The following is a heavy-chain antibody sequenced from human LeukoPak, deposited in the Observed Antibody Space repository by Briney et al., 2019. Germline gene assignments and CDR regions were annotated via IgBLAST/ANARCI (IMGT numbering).Heavy chain of an antibody. Sequence: GGSLRLSCAASGFTFDDYGMSWVRQPPGKGLEWVSAISGSGGSTYYADSVKGRFTISRDNSKNTLYLQMNSLRAEDTAVYYCAKEPRGYCSGGSCYPGDYWGQGTLVTVSS. CDR2: ISGSGGST. V-gene: IGHV3-23*01. J-gene: IGHJ4*02. D-gene: IGHD2-15*01. CDR3: AKEPRGYCSGGSCYPGDY. CDR1: GFTFDDYG.